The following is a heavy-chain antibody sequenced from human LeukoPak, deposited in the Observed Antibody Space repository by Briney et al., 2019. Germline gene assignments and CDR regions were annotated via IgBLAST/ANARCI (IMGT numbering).Heavy chain of an antibody. CDR2: IYYSGST. Sequence: KSSETLSLTCTVSGGSISSYYWSWIRQPPGKGLEWIGYIYYSGSTNYNPSLKSRVTISVDTSKNQFSLKLSSVTAADTAVYYCARGSYDILTGYYYFDYWGQGTLVTVSS. V-gene: IGHV4-59*01. D-gene: IGHD3-9*01. J-gene: IGHJ4*02. CDR3: ARGSYDILTGYYYFDY. CDR1: GGSISSYY.